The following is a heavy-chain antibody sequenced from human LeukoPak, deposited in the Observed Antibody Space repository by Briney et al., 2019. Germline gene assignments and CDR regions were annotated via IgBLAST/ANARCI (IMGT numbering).Heavy chain of an antibody. V-gene: IGHV1-69*01. CDR2: IIPIFGTA. CDR1: GGTFSSYA. D-gene: IGHD6-25*01. CDR3: ATASSRARRLEYYGMGV. J-gene: IGHJ6*02. Sequence: ASVKVSCKASGGTFSSYAISWVRQAPGQGLEWMGGIIPIFGTANYAQKFQGGVTITADESTSTAYMELSSLRSEDTAVYYCATASSRARRLEYYGMGVWGQGTTVTVSS.